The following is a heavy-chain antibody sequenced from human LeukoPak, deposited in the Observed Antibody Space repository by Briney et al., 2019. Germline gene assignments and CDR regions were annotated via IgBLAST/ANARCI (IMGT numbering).Heavy chain of an antibody. J-gene: IGHJ6*03. CDR2: IIPDGGTT. D-gene: IGHD5-18*01. CDR1: GFSNSTYW. Sequence: PGRSLRHSCADSGFSNSTYWIHWVRQAPGKGLVWVSRIIPDGGTTYYADSVKGRITISRDNAKNSLYLQMNSLRVEDMALYSCAKDIGRVDTASNYMDVWGKGTTVTISS. CDR3: AKDIGRVDTASNYMDV. V-gene: IGHV3-74*01.